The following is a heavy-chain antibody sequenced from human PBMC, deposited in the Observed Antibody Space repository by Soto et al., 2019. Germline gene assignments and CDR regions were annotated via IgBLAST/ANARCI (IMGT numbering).Heavy chain of an antibody. CDR3: AKTWDPELSLFDAFDI. D-gene: IGHD1-7*01. CDR2: IYPGDSDT. J-gene: IGHJ3*02. CDR1: GDSFTSYW. V-gene: IGHV5-51*01. Sequence: PGESLKICCKGSGDSFTSYWIGWVRQMPGKGLEWMGIIYPGDSDTRYSPSFQGQVTISADKSISTAYLQWSSLKASDTAMYYCAKTWDPELSLFDAFDIWGQGTMVT.